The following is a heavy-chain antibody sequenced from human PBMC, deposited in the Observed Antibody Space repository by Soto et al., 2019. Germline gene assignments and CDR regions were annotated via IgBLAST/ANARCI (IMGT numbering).Heavy chain of an antibody. V-gene: IGHV1-3*02. CDR2: SNAGNGYT. CDR3: ARDGGSGMDV. D-gene: IGHD3-16*01. J-gene: IGHJ6*02. Sequence: GASVKVSCKASGYTFTTYSMHWVRQAPGHRLEWMGWSNAGNGYTQYSQDFQGRVTITRDTSASTAYMELSSLRSEDMAVYYCARDGGSGMDVWGQGTTVTVS. CDR1: GYTFTTYS.